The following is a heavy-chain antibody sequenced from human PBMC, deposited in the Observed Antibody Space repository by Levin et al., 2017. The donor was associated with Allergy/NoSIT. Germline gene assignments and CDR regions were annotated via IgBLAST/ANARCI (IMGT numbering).Heavy chain of an antibody. Sequence: PGGSLRLSCAVYGGSFSGYYWSWIRQPPGKGLEWIGEINHSGSTNYNPSLKSRVTISVDTSKNQFSLKLSSVTAADTAVYYCARAPLLRWPGTGLGYWGQGTLVTVSS. CDR1: GGSFSGYY. CDR2: INHSGST. CDR3: ARAPLLRWPGTGLGY. J-gene: IGHJ4*02. V-gene: IGHV4-34*01. D-gene: IGHD4-23*01.